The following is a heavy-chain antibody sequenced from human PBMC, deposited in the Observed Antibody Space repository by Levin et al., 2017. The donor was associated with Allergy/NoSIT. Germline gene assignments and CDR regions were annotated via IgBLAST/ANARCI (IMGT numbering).Heavy chain of an antibody. CDR3: ARDLGAPRSITMVQGEADFVDY. J-gene: IGHJ4*02. V-gene: IGHV3-30-3*01. CDR2: ISFDGGDK. CDR1: EFFFNSYA. D-gene: IGHD3-10*01. Sequence: GESLKISCAGSEFFFNSYALHWVRQAPGKGLEWVAVISFDGGDKFYTDSVKGRFSISRDNSNNIVFLQMNSLRPEDTAIYYCARDLGAPRSITMVQGEADFVDYWGLGTLVTVSS.